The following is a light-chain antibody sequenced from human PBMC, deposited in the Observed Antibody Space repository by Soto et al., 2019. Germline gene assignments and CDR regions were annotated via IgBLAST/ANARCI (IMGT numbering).Light chain of an antibody. CDR2: GVS. J-gene: IGLJ1*01. CDR3: SSYTDNYTHNFV. Sequence: QSALTQPASVSGSPGQSITISCSGTSSDVGGYDYVSWYQQHPGKAPKLMIYGVSNRPSGITNRFSGSKSGNTASLTISWLQAEDEADYYCSSYTDNYTHNFVFGSGTKLTVL. CDR1: SSDVGGYDY. V-gene: IGLV2-14*01.